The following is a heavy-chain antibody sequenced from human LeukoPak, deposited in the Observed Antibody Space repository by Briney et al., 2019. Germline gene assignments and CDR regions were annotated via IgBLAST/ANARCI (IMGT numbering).Heavy chain of an antibody. CDR1: GGSISSFY. CDR3: ASGGYSGYAFDY. D-gene: IGHD5-12*01. CDR2: IYYSGIT. Sequence: SETLSLTCTVSGGSISSFYWSWIRQPPRKGLQWIGYIYYSGITRYNPSLKSRVTISVDTSKNQFSLKLSSVTAADTAVYYCASGGYSGYAFDYWGQGILVTVSS. J-gene: IGHJ4*02. V-gene: IGHV4-59*01.